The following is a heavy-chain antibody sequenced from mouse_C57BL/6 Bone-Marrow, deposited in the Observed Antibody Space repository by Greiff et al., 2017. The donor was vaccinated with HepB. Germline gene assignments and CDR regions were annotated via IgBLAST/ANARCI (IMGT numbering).Heavy chain of an antibody. CDR2: IDPSDSYT. J-gene: IGHJ2*01. Sequence: VQLQQPGPELVMPGASVKLSCKASGYTFTSYWMHWVKQRPGHGLEWIGEIDPSDSYTNYNQKFKGKSTLTVDKSSSTAYMQLSSLTSEDSAVYYCARGVTTVDYWGQGTTLTVSS. V-gene: IGHV1-69*01. D-gene: IGHD1-1*01. CDR3: ARGVTTVDY. CDR1: GYTFTSYW.